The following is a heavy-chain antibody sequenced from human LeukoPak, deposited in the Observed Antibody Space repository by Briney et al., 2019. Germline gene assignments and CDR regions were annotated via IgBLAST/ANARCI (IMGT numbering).Heavy chain of an antibody. CDR2: ISWNSGST. Sequence: GGSLRLSCAASGFSFGDYAMHWVRQAPGKGLEWVSGISWNSGSTGYADSVKGRFSISRDNGKNSLYLQMNSLRAEDTALYYCVRLYGSGNSYPYYWGQGTLVTVSS. V-gene: IGHV3-9*01. D-gene: IGHD3-10*01. J-gene: IGHJ4*02. CDR1: GFSFGDYA. CDR3: VRLYGSGNSYPYY.